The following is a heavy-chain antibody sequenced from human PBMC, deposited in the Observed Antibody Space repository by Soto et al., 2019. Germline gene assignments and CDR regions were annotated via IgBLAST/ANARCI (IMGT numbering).Heavy chain of an antibody. CDR1: GFTFDDYA. CDR3: AASRGFDSSGYSGYYYGMDV. D-gene: IGHD3-22*01. J-gene: IGHJ6*02. V-gene: IGHV3-9*01. Sequence: EVQLVESGGGLVQPGRSLRLSCAASGFTFDDYAMHWVRQRPGRGLEWVSGITWNSDEIGYPDSVKGRFSICRDNAKKYLYLQMNSLRPDDSALYYCAASRGFDSSGYSGYYYGMDVWGQGTTVTVSS. CDR2: ITWNSDEI.